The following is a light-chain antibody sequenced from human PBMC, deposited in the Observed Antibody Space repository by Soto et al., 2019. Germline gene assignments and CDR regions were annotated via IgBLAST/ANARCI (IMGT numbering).Light chain of an antibody. J-gene: IGLJ2*01. V-gene: IGLV2-14*01. CDR2: EVT. CDR1: SSDVGGYNY. Sequence: QSALTQPASVSGSPGQSITISCTGTSSDVGGYNYVSWYQQHPGRAPKLMIYEVTNRPSGVSNRFSGSKSGNTASLTISGLQAEDEADYYRSSYTSSTPYVVFGGGTKLTVL. CDR3: SSYTSSTPYVV.